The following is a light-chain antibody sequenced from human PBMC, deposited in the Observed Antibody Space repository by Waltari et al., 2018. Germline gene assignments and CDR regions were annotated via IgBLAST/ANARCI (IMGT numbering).Light chain of an antibody. Sequence: DIVMTQSPGSLAVSLCERATINCKSSQNVLYSSNNKNYIAWYQQKSGQPPKLLIYWTSTRESGVPDRFSGSGSGTDFALTISSLQAEDVAVYYCQQYYTTPWTFGQGTKVEIK. CDR3: QQYYTTPWT. J-gene: IGKJ1*01. CDR2: WTS. V-gene: IGKV4-1*01. CDR1: QNVLYSSNNKNY.